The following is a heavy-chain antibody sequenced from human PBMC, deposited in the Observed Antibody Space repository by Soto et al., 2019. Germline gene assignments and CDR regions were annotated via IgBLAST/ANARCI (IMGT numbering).Heavy chain of an antibody. CDR3: ARRARGWNAAAGYGMDV. D-gene: IGHD1-1*01. V-gene: IGHV4-34*01. J-gene: IGHJ6*04. CDR2: INHSGST. Sequence: SETLSLTCAVYGGSFSGYYLSWIRQPPGKGLEWIGEINHSGSTNYNPSLKSRVTISVDTSKNQFSLKLSSVTAADTAVYYCARRARGWNAAAGYGMDVWGKGTTVTVPQ. CDR1: GGSFSGYY.